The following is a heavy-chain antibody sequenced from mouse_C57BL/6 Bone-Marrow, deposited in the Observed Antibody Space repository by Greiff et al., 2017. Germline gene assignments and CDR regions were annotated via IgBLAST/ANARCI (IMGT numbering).Heavy chain of an antibody. V-gene: IGHV1-72*01. D-gene: IGHD2-1*01. CDR3: ASGNYEGYWYCDV. Sequence: QVQLQQPGAELVKPGASVKLSCKASGYTFTSYWMHWVKQRPGRGLKWIGRIDPNSGGTKYNEKFKSKATLTVDKPSSTAYMKLSSLTSEDSAVYYCASGNYEGYWYCDVWGTGTTVTVSS. CDR1: GYTFTSYW. CDR2: IDPNSGGT. J-gene: IGHJ1*03.